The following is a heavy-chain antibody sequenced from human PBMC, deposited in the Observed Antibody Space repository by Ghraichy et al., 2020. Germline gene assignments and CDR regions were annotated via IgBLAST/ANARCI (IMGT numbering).Heavy chain of an antibody. Sequence: GESLNISCAASGFSFSSYAMSWVRQAPGKGLEWVSAISGGGTSTYYADSVKGRFTISRDNSKNTLFLQMNSLRAEDTALYYCAKAYSSGWYSLAPNAFNIWGHGTMVTVSS. CDR1: GFSFSSYA. J-gene: IGHJ3*02. V-gene: IGHV3-23*01. CDR3: AKAYSSGWYSLAPNAFNI. D-gene: IGHD6-19*01. CDR2: ISGGGTST.